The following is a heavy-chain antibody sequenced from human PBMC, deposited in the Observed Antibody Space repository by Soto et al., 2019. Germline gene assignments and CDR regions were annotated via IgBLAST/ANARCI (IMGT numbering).Heavy chain of an antibody. CDR3: ARQFDYDTSGYYYAY. D-gene: IGHD3-22*01. Sequence: ASVKVSCKASGGTFNKYAIDWVRQAPGQGLEWMGGITPLFGTPNYAQRFQGRVTISADEVTSTAYMELRSLRSDDTGVYYCARQFDYDTSGYYYAYWGQGTLVTVSS. CDR1: GGTFNKYA. J-gene: IGHJ4*02. V-gene: IGHV1-69*13. CDR2: ITPLFGTP.